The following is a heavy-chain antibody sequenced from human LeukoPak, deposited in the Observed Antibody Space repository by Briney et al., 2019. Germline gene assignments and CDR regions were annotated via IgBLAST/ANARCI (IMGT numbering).Heavy chain of an antibody. V-gene: IGHV1-69*13. J-gene: IGHJ4*02. CDR2: IIPIFGTA. D-gene: IGHD3-16*02. CDR1: GGTFSSYA. CDR3: ARGGTFGGVIPTRFDY. Sequence: SVKVSCKASGGTFSSYAIGWVRQAPGQGLEWMGGIIPIFGTANYAQKFQGRVTITADESTSTAYMELSSLRSEDTAVYYCARGGTFGGVIPTRFDYWGQGTLVTVSS.